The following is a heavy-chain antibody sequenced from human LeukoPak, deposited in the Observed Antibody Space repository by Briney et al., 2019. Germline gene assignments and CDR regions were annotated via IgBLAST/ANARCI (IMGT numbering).Heavy chain of an antibody. Sequence: SVKVSCTASGGTFSSYAISWVRQAPGQGLEWMGGIIPIFGTANYAQKFQSRVTITADESTSTAYMELSSLRSEDTAVYYCHYGSGSYYNVGGYYYDGMDVWGKGTTVTVSS. D-gene: IGHD3-10*01. V-gene: IGHV1-69*13. CDR3: HYGSGSYYNVGGYYYDGMDV. CDR1: GGTFSSYA. J-gene: IGHJ6*04. CDR2: IIPIFGTA.